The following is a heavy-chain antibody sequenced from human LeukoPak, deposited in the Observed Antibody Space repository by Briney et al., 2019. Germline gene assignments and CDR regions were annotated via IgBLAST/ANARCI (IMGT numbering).Heavy chain of an antibody. J-gene: IGHJ6*03. CDR3: ARTSTGTKASTYYYYMDV. Sequence: TPSQTLSLACTVSGGSITSGYYYWTWIRQPAGKGLEWIGRISTDGSTNYNPSLMGRVTLSLDTSKNQFSLKLSSVTAADTAVYYCARTSTGTKASTYYYYMDVWGKGTTVTVSS. CDR1: GGSITSGYYY. CDR2: ISTDGST. D-gene: IGHD1-7*01. V-gene: IGHV4-61*02.